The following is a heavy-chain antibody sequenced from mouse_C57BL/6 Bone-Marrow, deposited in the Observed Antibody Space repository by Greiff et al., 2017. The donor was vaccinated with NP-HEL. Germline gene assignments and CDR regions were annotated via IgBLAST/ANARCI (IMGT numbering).Heavy chain of an antibody. CDR3: ARGGNYDGGFWYFDV. D-gene: IGHD1-1*01. Sequence: DVHLVESGGGLVQPGESLKLSCESNEYEFPSHDMSWVRKTPEKRLELVAAINSDGGSTYYPDTMERRFIISRDNTKKTLYLQMSSLRSEDTALYYCARGGNYDGGFWYFDVWGTGTTVTVSS. J-gene: IGHJ1*03. CDR1: EYEFPSHD. CDR2: INSDGGST. V-gene: IGHV5-2*01.